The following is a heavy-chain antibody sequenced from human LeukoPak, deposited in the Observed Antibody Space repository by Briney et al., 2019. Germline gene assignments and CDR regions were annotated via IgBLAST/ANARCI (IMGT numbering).Heavy chain of an antibody. J-gene: IGHJ6*03. CDR3: ARGIYYYYHMDV. Sequence: GGSLRLSCAASGFTVSSNYMSWVRQAPGKGLEWVSVIYSGGSTYYADSVKGRFTISRDNPKNTLYLQMNSLRAEDTAVYYCARGIYYYYHMDVWGKGTTVTASS. V-gene: IGHV3-53*01. CDR2: IYSGGST. CDR1: GFTVSSNY.